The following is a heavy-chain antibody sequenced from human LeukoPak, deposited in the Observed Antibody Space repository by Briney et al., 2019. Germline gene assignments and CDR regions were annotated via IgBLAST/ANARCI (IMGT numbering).Heavy chain of an antibody. CDR1: GGSISSYY. CDR3: ARGVRYFDWLYYYYYYYMDV. D-gene: IGHD3-9*01. V-gene: IGHV4-59*12. Sequence: SETLSLTCTVSGGSISSYYWNWIRQPPGKGLEWIGYIYYSGTTNYNPSLKSRVSMSVDTSKNQFSLKLSSVTAADTAVYYCARGVRYFDWLYYYYYYYMDVWGKGTTVTVSS. CDR2: IYYSGTT. J-gene: IGHJ6*03.